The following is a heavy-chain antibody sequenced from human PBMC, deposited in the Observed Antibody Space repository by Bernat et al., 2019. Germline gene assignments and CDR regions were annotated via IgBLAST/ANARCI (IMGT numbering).Heavy chain of an antibody. CDR3: ARNHLYCSSTNCPRMGMDV. V-gene: IGHV1-3*01. D-gene: IGHD2-2*01. Sequence: QVQLVQSGTEVKKPGASVKVSCKASGYTFISYPMHWVRQAPGQRLEWMGWINAGNGNTKYSQKFQGRVTITRDTSASTAYMELSSLRSEDTAVYYCARNHLYCSSTNCPRMGMDVWGQGTTVIVSS. CDR2: INAGNGNT. CDR1: GYTFISYP. J-gene: IGHJ6*02.